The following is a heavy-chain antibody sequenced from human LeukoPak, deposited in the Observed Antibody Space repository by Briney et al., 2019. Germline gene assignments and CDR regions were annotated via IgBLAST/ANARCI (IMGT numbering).Heavy chain of an antibody. D-gene: IGHD5-12*01. V-gene: IGHV1-46*01. CDR2: INPSGGST. J-gene: IGHJ4*02. CDR3: ARVRNSGFRYVDS. CDR1: GGTFSSYT. Sequence: ASVKVSCKASGGTFSSYTISWVRQAPGQGLEWMGIINPSGGSTSYAQKFQGRVTMTRDMSTSTVYMELSSLRSDDTAVYYCARVRNSGFRYVDSWGQGTLVTVSS.